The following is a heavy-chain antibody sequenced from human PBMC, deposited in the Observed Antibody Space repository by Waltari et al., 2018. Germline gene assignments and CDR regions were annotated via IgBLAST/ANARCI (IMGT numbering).Heavy chain of an antibody. Sequence: QVQLQESGPGLVKPSETLSLTCAVSGYSISSGYYWGWLRQPPGKGLEWIGSIYHSGSTYYNPSLKGRGTIAVDTSKNQFSLTLSSVTAADTAVYYCARGNFGVVIHFDYWGQGTLVTVSS. CDR1: GYSISSGYY. CDR2: IYHSGST. J-gene: IGHJ4*02. V-gene: IGHV4-38-2*01. CDR3: ARGNFGVVIHFDY. D-gene: IGHD3-3*02.